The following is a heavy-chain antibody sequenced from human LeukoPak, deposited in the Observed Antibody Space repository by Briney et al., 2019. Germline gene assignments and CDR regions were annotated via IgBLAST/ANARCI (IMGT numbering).Heavy chain of an antibody. CDR2: ISGSGGST. V-gene: IGHV3-23*01. CDR1: GFTFSSYA. CDR3: ARDRYSSGWYGDFDC. Sequence: GGSLRLSCAASGFTFSSYAMSWVRQAPGKGLEWVSAISGSGGSTYYADSVKGRFTISRDNSKNTLYLQMNSLRAEDTAVYYCARDRYSSGWYGDFDCWGQGTLVTVSS. D-gene: IGHD6-19*01. J-gene: IGHJ4*02.